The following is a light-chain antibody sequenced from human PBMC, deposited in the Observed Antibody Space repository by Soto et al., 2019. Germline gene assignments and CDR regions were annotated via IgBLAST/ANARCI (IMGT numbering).Light chain of an antibody. CDR2: AAS. CDR3: LQDYNYPLT. J-gene: IGKJ2*01. V-gene: IGKV1-6*01. CDR1: QGIRND. Sequence: AIQMTQSPSSLSASVGDRVTITCRASQGIRNDLGWYQQKPGKAPKLLIYAASSLQSGVPSRFRSSASSTDFTRTINSLQLEDFATSYCLQDYNYPLTFGQGTKLEIK.